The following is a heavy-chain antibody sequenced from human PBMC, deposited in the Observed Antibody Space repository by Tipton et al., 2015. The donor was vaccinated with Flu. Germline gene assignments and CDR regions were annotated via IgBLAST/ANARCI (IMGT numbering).Heavy chain of an antibody. D-gene: IGHD4-17*01. CDR3: ARDLVQDYSDKYFGMDV. CDR2: IYYRGNT. Sequence: TLSLTCTVSGGSVSPYYWNWVRQSPGKGLEWIGYIYYRGNTGYNPSLKSRVPISVDTSKNQVSLKWTSVTAADTAVYYCARDLVQDYSDKYFGMDVWNQGTTVTVSS. J-gene: IGHJ6*02. V-gene: IGHV4-59*02. CDR1: GGSVSPYY.